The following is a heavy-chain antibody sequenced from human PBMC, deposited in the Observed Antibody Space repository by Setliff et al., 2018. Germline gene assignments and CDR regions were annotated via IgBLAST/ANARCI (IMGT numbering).Heavy chain of an antibody. CDR2: ISWDGGST. D-gene: IGHD6-13*01. V-gene: IGHV3-43*01. Sequence: PGESLKISCAASGFTFDDYTMHWVRQAPGKGLEWVSLISWDGGSTYYADSVKGRFTISRDNSKNTLYLQMNSLRAEDTAVYYCAKVRSSAWSIVYYYMDVWGKGTTVTVSS. J-gene: IGHJ6*03. CDR1: GFTFDDYT. CDR3: AKVRSSAWSIVYYYMDV.